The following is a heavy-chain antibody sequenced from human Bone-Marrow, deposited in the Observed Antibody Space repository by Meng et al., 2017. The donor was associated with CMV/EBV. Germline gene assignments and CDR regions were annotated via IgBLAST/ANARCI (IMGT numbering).Heavy chain of an antibody. D-gene: IGHD2-2*02. V-gene: IGHV1-69*05. CDR3: ARAPLGYCSSTSCYKGAYFDY. CDR2: IIPIFGTA. Sequence: YAMHWVRKAPGQGLEWMGGIIPIFGTANYAQKFQGRVTITTDESTSTAYMELSSLRSEDTAVYYCARAPLGYCSSTSCYKGAYFDYWGQGTLVTVSS. CDR1: YA. J-gene: IGHJ4*02.